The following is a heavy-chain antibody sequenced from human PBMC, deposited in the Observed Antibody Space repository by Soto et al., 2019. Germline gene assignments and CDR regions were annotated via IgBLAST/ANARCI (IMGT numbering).Heavy chain of an antibody. Sequence: SLKISCKGSGYRFTTYWIAWVRQMPGKGLEWMAIIYPDDSDTRYSPSFQGQVTISADKSISTAYLQWSSLKASDTAMYYCARRRGSSSPYGMDVWGQGTTVTVSS. D-gene: IGHD6-6*01. V-gene: IGHV5-51*01. CDR2: IYPDDSDT. CDR3: ARRRGSSSPYGMDV. CDR1: GYRFTTYW. J-gene: IGHJ6*02.